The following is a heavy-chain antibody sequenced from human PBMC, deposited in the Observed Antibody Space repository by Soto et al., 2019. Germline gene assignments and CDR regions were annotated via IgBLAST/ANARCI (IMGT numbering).Heavy chain of an antibody. CDR1: GYTVTSYA. CDR3: ARSIVVVTAADY. J-gene: IGHJ4*02. V-gene: IGHV1-3*01. Sequence: APVKGSCKASGYTVTSYAMHWVRQAPGQRLEWMGWINAGNGNTKYSQKFQGRVTITRDTSASTAYMELSSLRSEDTAVYYCARSIVVVTAADYWGQGTLVTVSS. CDR2: INAGNGNT. D-gene: IGHD2-21*02.